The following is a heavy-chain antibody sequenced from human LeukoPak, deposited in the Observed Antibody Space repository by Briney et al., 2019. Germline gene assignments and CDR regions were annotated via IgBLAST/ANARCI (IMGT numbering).Heavy chain of an antibody. CDR3: ARVLVVTSSADYFDS. J-gene: IGHJ4*02. CDR2: LYSDGTT. D-gene: IGHD2-2*01. Sequence: PGGPLRLSCAASGFTVSRNYMSWVRQAPGKGLEWLSVLYSDGTTYYLDSVKGRFTISRDDSMNTLYLQMNSLRVEDTAVYYCARVLVVTSSADYFDSWGQGTLVTVSP. V-gene: IGHV3-53*01. CDR1: GFTVSRNY.